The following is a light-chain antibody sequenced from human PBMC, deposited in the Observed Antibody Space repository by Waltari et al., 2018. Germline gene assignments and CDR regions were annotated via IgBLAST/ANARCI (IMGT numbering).Light chain of an antibody. J-gene: IGKJ2*01. Sequence: EIVLTQSTGSMSLSPGERATLSCRASQSVSNNYLAWHQQKPGQAPRLLIYGASNRATGIPDRFSGSGSGTDFTLTISRLEPEDFAVYSCQQYGSLPLTFGQGTKLEI. V-gene: IGKV3-20*01. CDR3: QQYGSLPLT. CDR2: GAS. CDR1: QSVSNNY.